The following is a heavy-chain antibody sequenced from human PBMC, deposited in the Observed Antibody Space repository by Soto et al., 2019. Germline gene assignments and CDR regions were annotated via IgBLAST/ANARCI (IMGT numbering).Heavy chain of an antibody. CDR3: VRDLLGSGGHFDY. D-gene: IGHD7-27*01. CDR1: GFIFSSFG. V-gene: IGHV3-33*01. CDR2: IWYDGSNT. J-gene: IGHJ4*02. Sequence: GGSLRLSCAASGFIFSSFGMHWVRQAPGKGLEWVAHIWYDGSNTYYADSVKGRFTISRDNSRNTVYLQMNSLRAEDTAVYHCVRDLLGSGGHFDYWGQGTPVTVSS.